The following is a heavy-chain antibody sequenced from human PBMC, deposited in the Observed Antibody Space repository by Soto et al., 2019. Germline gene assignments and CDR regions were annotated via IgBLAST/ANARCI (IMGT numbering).Heavy chain of an antibody. CDR3: PPPLFGRYGSSFPS. Sequence: QITLKESGPPLVKPTQTLTLTCTFSGFSLSTSGVGVGWIRQPPGKALEWLALIYWDDDKRYSPSLKSRLTTPKHPSKNQVVLTMPTMPPVYTPTYYCPPPLFGRYGSSFPSWAQGPLVTLPS. D-gene: IGHD4-17*01. CDR2: IYWDDDK. V-gene: IGHV2-5*02. CDR1: GFSLSTSGVG. J-gene: IGHJ5*02.